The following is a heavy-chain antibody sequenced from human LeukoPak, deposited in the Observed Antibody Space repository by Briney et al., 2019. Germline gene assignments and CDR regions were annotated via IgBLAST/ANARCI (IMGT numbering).Heavy chain of an antibody. D-gene: IGHD6-13*01. V-gene: IGHV4-59*08. Sequence: SETLSLTCAVYGGSFSGYYWSWIRQPPGKGLEWIGYIYYSGSTNYNPSLKSRVTISVDTSKNQFSLKLSSETAADTAVYYCARVGSSWYASYYFDYWGQGTLVTVSS. J-gene: IGHJ4*02. CDR1: GGSFSGYY. CDR2: IYYSGST. CDR3: ARVGSSWYASYYFDY.